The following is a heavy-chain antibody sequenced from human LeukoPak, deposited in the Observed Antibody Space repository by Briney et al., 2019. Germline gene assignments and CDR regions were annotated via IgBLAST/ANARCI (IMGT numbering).Heavy chain of an antibody. CDR2: MYTDGST. Sequence: PSETLSLTCIVSGDSMSSYYWSWIRQPAGKGLEWIGRMYTDGSTNYNPFLNSRVTMSVDTSKKHFSLRLNSVTAADTAVYYCATYDQKLAFDNWGQGTLVTVSS. CDR1: GDSMSSYY. V-gene: IGHV4-4*07. D-gene: IGHD6-13*01. J-gene: IGHJ4*02. CDR3: ATYDQKLAFDN.